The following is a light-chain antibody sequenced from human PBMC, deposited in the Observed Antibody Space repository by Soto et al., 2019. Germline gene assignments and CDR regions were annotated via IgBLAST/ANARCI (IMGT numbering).Light chain of an antibody. CDR1: SSDVGRCNF. Sequence: QSALTQPASVSGSSGRSITISCTGTSSDVGRCNFVSWYQQHPGNAPKLLIYAVSDRPSGVSTRFSRSKSGNTASLAISGRQAEDEAVYYCSSFSSSSTQVFGTGTKVTVL. CDR3: SSFSSSSTQV. J-gene: IGLJ1*01. V-gene: IGLV2-14*03. CDR2: AVS.